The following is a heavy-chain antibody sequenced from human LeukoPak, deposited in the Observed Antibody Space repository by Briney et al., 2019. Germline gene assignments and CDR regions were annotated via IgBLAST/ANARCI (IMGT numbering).Heavy chain of an antibody. V-gene: IGHV3-64*01. CDR2: ITGNGGST. D-gene: IGHD2-15*01. Sequence: PGGSLRLSCAASGFTISTYGMSWVRQAPGKGLEYVSAITGNGGSTFYANSVKGRFTISRDNSKNTLYLQMGSLRAEDMAVYYCARGDVMVVAATLNYWGQGTLVTVSS. CDR1: GFTISTYG. J-gene: IGHJ4*02. CDR3: ARGDVMVVAATLNY.